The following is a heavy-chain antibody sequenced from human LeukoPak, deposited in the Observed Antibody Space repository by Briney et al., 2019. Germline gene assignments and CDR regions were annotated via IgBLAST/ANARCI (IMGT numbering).Heavy chain of an antibody. J-gene: IGHJ4*02. CDR1: GYSISSGYY. V-gene: IGHV4-38-2*02. D-gene: IGHD6-6*01. Sequence: SETLSLTCTVSGYSISSGYYWGWIRQPPGKGLEWIGSIYHSGSTYYNPSLKSRVTISVDTSKNQFSLKLSSVTAADTAVYYCARMYSSSSEYFDYWGQGTLVTVSS. CDR2: IYHSGST. CDR3: ARMYSSSSEYFDY.